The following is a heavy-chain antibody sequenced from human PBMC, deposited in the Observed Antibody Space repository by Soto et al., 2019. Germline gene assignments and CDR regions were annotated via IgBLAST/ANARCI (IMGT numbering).Heavy chain of an antibody. Sequence: QVQLVDSGGGVVQPGRSLRLSCAASGFTFSSYAMHWVRQAPGKGLEWVAVISYDGSNKYYADSVKGRFTISRDNSKNTLYLQMNSLRAEDTAVYYCARDERGYPDYWGQGTLVTVSS. CDR3: ARDERGYPDY. V-gene: IGHV3-30-3*01. CDR2: ISYDGSNK. D-gene: IGHD3-22*01. CDR1: GFTFSSYA. J-gene: IGHJ4*02.